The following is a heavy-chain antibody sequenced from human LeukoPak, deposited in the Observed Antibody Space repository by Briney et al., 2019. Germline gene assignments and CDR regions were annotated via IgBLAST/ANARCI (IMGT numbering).Heavy chain of an antibody. CDR2: IYPDDSHT. CDR1: RYNFNMYW. V-gene: IGHV5-51*01. J-gene: IGHJ4*02. CDR3: VRHVEASCSGTSCYAGEGDY. Sequence: GESLKISCKASRYNFNMYWIGWVRQMPGKGLEWMGIIYPDDSHTIYSPSFQGQVTISVDKSISTAYLQWSSLKASDTAMYYCVRHVEASCSGTSCYAGEGDYWGQGTLVTVSS. D-gene: IGHD2-2*01.